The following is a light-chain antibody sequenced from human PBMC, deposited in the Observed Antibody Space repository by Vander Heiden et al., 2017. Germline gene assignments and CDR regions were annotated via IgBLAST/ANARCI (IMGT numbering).Light chain of an antibody. V-gene: IGKV2-28*01. J-gene: IGKJ1*01. CDR3: MQSLQGQT. CDR1: QSLLHSNTYNY. Sequence: DIVMTQSPLSLPVTPGEPASISCRSSQSLLHSNTYNYLDWYLQKPGQSPHLLIYLGSIRASGVPDRFSGSGSGTDFTLKISRVEAEDVGVYYCMQSLQGQTFGQGTKVEIK. CDR2: LGS.